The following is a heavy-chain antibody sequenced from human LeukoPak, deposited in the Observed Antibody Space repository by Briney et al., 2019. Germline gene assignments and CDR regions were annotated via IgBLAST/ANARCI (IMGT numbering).Heavy chain of an antibody. CDR1: GGSFSGYY. V-gene: IGHV4-34*01. J-gene: IGHJ4*02. Sequence: PSETLSLTCAVYGGSFSGYYWSWIRQPPGKGLEGIGEINHSGSTNYNPSLKSRVTISVDTSKNQFSLKLSSVTAADTAVYYCARGGRQWLVLYYFDYWGQGTLVTVSS. CDR3: ARGGRQWLVLYYFDY. D-gene: IGHD6-19*01. CDR2: INHSGST.